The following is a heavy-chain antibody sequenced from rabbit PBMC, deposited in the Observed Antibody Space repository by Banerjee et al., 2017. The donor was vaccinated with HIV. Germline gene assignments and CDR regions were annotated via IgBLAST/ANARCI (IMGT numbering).Heavy chain of an antibody. Sequence: QEQLVESGGRLVKPDETLTLTCTVSGIDFSRYYYMCWVRQAPGKGLELIACIISSSGTTRYASWVNGRFTISRSTSLNTVDLKMTSLTAADTATYFCARDGYAGHGYPNLWGPGTLVTVS. D-gene: IGHD6-1*01. CDR1: GIDFSRYYY. V-gene: IGHV1S43*01. J-gene: IGHJ4*01. CDR3: ARDGYAGHGYPNL. CDR2: IISSSGTT.